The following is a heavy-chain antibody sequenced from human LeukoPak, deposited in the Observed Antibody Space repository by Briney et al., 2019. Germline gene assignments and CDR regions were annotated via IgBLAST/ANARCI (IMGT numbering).Heavy chain of an antibody. Sequence: GGSLRLSCAATGYSFKDYGMHWVRQPPGKGLEWVSAINWNGGGTDYADSVKGRSTIFRDNAKNSLYLQLSSLRPEDTALYYCAKHLTATNTYIFFGLDVWGQGTSVTVSS. CDR2: INWNGGGT. D-gene: IGHD1-26*01. V-gene: IGHV3-9*01. J-gene: IGHJ6*02. CDR1: GYSFKDYG. CDR3: AKHLTATNTYIFFGLDV.